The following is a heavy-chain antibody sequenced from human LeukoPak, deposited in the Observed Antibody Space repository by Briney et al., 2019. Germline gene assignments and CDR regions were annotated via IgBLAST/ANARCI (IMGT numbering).Heavy chain of an antibody. Sequence: ASVKVSCKASGYTFTGYYIHWVRQAPGQELEWVGWINPNSGGTNYAQKFQGRVTMTRGTSISTAHMELSRLRSDDTAVYYCARWVLLGLRLGELSLRDRFDPWGQGTLVTVSS. CDR1: GYTFTGYY. J-gene: IGHJ5*02. V-gene: IGHV1-2*02. CDR3: ARWVLLGLRLGELSLRDRFDP. CDR2: INPNSGGT. D-gene: IGHD3-16*01.